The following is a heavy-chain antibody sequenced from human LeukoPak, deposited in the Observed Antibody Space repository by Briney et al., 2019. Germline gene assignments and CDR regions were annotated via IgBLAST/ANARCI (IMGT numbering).Heavy chain of an antibody. CDR1: GYTFTGYY. J-gene: IGHJ4*02. CDR2: ISYDGYNK. Sequence: SCKASGYTFTGYYMHWVRQAPGKGLEWVAVISYDGYNKYYADSVKGRFTISRDNSKNTLYLQMNSLRAEDTALYYCAKDFLERAYGSVSYPTSWGQGTLVTVSS. D-gene: IGHD3-10*01. CDR3: AKDFLERAYGSVSYPTS. V-gene: IGHV3-30*18.